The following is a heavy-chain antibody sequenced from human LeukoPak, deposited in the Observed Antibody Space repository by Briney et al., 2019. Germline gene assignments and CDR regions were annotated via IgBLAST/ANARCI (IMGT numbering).Heavy chain of an antibody. CDR1: GFTFGSYA. CDR2: ISGSGGSI. V-gene: IGHV3-23*01. Sequence: GGSLRLSCAASGFTFGSYAMSWVRQAPGKGREWVSSISGSGGSIYYADSVKGRFTFSRDNSKNTLYVQMNSLRAEDTAVYYCARGTAATPKAPFDYWGQGTLVTVSS. CDR3: ARGTAATPKAPFDY. D-gene: IGHD6-13*01. J-gene: IGHJ4*02.